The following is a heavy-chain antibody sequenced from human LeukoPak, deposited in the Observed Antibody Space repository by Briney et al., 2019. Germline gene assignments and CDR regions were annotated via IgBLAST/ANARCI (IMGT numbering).Heavy chain of an antibody. CDR2: ISTYNGNT. Sequence: ASVKVSCKASGYTFTSYGISWVRQAPGQGLEWMGWISTYNGNTNYAQKLQGRVTMTTDTSTSTAYMELRSLRSDDTAVYYCARGPSGCSSTSCYLDYWGQGTLVTVSS. D-gene: IGHD2-2*01. CDR3: ARGPSGCSSTSCYLDY. CDR1: GYTFTSYG. V-gene: IGHV1-18*01. J-gene: IGHJ4*02.